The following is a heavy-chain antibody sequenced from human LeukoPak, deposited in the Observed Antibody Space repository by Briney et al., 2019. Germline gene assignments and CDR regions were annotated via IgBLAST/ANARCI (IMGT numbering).Heavy chain of an antibody. CDR1: GYIFTSYW. Sequence: GESLQISCKGSGYIFTSYWIAWVRQMPGKGLEWMGIIYPGDSDTRYSPSFQGQVTISADKSISTAFLQWSSLKASDTAMYFCARSPNLSRKRYFDLWGRGTLVTVSS. CDR3: ARSPNLSRKRYFDL. D-gene: IGHD1-14*01. J-gene: IGHJ2*01. CDR2: IYPGDSDT. V-gene: IGHV5-51*01.